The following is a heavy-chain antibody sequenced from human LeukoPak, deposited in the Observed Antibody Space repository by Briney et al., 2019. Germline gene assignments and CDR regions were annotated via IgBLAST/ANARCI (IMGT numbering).Heavy chain of an antibody. CDR1: GFTFSSYA. D-gene: IGHD3-22*01. CDR2: ISGSGGST. V-gene: IGHV3-23*01. J-gene: IGHJ4*02. Sequence: GGSLRRSCAASGFTFSSYAMSWVRQAPGKGLEWVSAISGSGGSTYYADSVKGRFTVSRDNSKNTLYLQMNSLRAEDTAVYYCARGPYYDSSGYYYAGDDWGQGTLVTVSS. CDR3: ARGPYYDSSGYYYAGDD.